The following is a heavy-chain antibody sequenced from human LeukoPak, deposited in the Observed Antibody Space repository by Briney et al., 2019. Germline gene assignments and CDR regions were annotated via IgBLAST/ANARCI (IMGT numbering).Heavy chain of an antibody. CDR1: GGTFSSYA. D-gene: IGHD6-25*01. Sequence: ASVKVSCKASGGTFSSYAISWVRQAPGQGLEWMGGIIPIFGTANYAQKFQGRVTITTDESTSTAYMELSSLRSEDTAVYYCARGIAADYYYYYMDVWGKGTTVTVSS. CDR3: ARGIAADYYYYYMDV. J-gene: IGHJ6*03. CDR2: IIPIFGTA. V-gene: IGHV1-69*05.